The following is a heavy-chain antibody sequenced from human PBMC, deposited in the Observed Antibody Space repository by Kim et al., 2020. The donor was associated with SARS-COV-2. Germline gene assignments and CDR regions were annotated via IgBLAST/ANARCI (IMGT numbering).Heavy chain of an antibody. J-gene: IGHJ2*01. Sequence: NPSVKSRDTISVDTSKNQFSLKLSSVTAADTAVYYCARGAAGGPGRYFELWGRGTLVTVSS. V-gene: IGHV4-59*09. CDR3: ARGAAGGPGRYFEL. D-gene: IGHD2-8*02.